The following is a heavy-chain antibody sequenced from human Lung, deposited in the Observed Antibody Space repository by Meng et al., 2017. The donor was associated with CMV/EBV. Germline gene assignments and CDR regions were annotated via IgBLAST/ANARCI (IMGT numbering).Heavy chain of an antibody. D-gene: IGHD3-3*01. CDR3: ARDYYDFWSGHPHY. Sequence: GGSLRLSCAASGFTFSDYAMHWVRQAPGKGLEWVAITSYNENIKNYADSVKGRFTISRDNSKNILYLQMNTLRPEDTAVYYCARDYYDFWSGHPHYWGQRPLVPFSS. V-gene: IGHV3-30-3*01. CDR2: TSYNENIK. CDR1: GFTFSDYA. J-gene: IGHJ4*02.